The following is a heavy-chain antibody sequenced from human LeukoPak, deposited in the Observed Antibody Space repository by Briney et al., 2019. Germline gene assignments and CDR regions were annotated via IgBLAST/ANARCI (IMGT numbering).Heavy chain of an antibody. CDR1: GDSISTSSYY. V-gene: IGHV4-39*02. CDR3: ARRDIVVVPAAIFGAFDI. CDR2: IYYSGST. J-gene: IGHJ3*02. D-gene: IGHD2-2*02. Sequence: SETLSLTCSVSGDSISTSSYYWGWIRQPPGKGLEWIGTIYYSGSTYYNPSLTSRVTISRDNAKNSLYLQMNSLRAEDTALYYCARRDIVVVPAAIFGAFDIWGQGAMVTVSS.